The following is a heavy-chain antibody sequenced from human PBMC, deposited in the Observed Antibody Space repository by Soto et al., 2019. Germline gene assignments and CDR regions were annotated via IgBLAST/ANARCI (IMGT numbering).Heavy chain of an antibody. V-gene: IGHV3-30-3*01. Sequence: PGGSLRLSCAASGFTFSTYAMRWVRQAPGKGLEWVAVISYDGSNKYYADSVKGRFTISRDNSKNTLYLQMNSLRAEDTTVYYCARDTAPNYDFWSGHYYYGMDVWGQGTTVTVSS. D-gene: IGHD3-3*01. CDR3: ARDTAPNYDFWSGHYYYGMDV. J-gene: IGHJ6*02. CDR1: GFTFSTYA. CDR2: ISYDGSNK.